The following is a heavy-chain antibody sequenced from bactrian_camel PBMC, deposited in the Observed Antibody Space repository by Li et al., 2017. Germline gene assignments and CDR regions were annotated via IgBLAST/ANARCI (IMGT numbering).Heavy chain of an antibody. V-gene: IGHV3S6*01. CDR1: GFTYSSNC. CDR2: IYFGGKNT. D-gene: IGHD2*01. J-gene: IGHJ4*01. Sequence: VQLVESGGGSVQTGGSLRLSCVASGFTYSSNCMTWFRQAPGKEREGVASIYFGGKNTYYSDSVKGRFTVSRDNAKNTLYLQLNALKPEDTAMYYCYQGAWYANAAKPPTQGTQVTVS.